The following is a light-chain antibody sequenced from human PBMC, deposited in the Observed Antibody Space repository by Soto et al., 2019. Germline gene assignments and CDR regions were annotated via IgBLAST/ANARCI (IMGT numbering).Light chain of an antibody. CDR2: AAS. J-gene: IGKJ4*01. V-gene: IGKV1-9*01. CDR1: QDISSY. Sequence: EIELTQSPSSLSESIGDRVTITCRASQDISSYLAWYRQKAGKAPELLIEAASTLQSGVPSRFSGSGSGTDFALTISSLQPEDFATYYCQQLKRYPLSFGGGTKV. CDR3: QQLKRYPLS.